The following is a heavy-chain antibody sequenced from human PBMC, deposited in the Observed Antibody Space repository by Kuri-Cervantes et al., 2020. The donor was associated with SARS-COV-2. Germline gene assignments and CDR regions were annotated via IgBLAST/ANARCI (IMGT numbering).Heavy chain of an antibody. CDR2: INPNSGGT. J-gene: IGHJ4*02. D-gene: IGHD3-16*01. CDR3: ASLGDAGDLSPPFDY. V-gene: IGHV1-2*02. Sequence: ASVKVSCKASGYTFTGYYMHWVRQAPGQGLEWMGWINPNSGGTNYAQKFQGRVTMTRDTSISTAYMELSRLRSEDTAAYYCASLGDAGDLSPPFDYWGQGTLVTISS. CDR1: GYTFTGYY.